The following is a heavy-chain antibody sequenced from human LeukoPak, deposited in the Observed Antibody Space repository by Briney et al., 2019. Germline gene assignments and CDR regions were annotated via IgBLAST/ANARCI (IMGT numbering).Heavy chain of an antibody. J-gene: IGHJ4*02. V-gene: IGHV3-11*01. D-gene: IGHD2-21*02. CDR3: ARGSVTSLRHFDY. CDR1: GFTISDNY. Sequence: GGSLRLSCAAPGFTISDNYMSWIRQAPGKGLEWITYISSSGHSIYYADSVKGRFTISRDIAQNFVHLQMNSLRAEDTAVYYCARGSVTSLRHFDYWGQGALVTVSS. CDR2: ISSSGHSI.